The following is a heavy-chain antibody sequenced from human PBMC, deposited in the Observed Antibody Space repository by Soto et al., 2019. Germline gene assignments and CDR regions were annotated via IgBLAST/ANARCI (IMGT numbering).Heavy chain of an antibody. CDR1: GFTFTTYV. CDR3: AKDGTYSRSWPYYFDY. Sequence: EVQLLESGGGLVQPGGSLRLSCAASGFTFTTYVMSWVRQAPGKGLEWVSGISGSGDGIYYSDSVKGRFTISRDNSKNTVYLQMNSLRAEDTAVYYCAKDGTYSRSWPYYFDYWGQGTLVTVSS. J-gene: IGHJ4*02. D-gene: IGHD6-13*01. V-gene: IGHV3-23*01. CDR2: ISGSGDGI.